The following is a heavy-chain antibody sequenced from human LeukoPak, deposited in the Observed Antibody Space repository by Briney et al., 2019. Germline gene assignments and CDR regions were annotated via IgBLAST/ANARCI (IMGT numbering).Heavy chain of an antibody. CDR2: VWHDGSKK. V-gene: IGHV3-33*01. J-gene: IGHJ3*02. CDR1: GFTFSTYG. D-gene: IGHD1-26*01. CDR3: ARDGIVGPTGAFDI. Sequence: GGSLRLSCAASGFTFSTYGMHWVRQAPGKGLQCVALVWHDGSKKYYADSVKGRFTASRDNSKNTLYLQLNSVTDEDAAVYYCARDGIVGPTGAFDIWGQGTLVAVSS.